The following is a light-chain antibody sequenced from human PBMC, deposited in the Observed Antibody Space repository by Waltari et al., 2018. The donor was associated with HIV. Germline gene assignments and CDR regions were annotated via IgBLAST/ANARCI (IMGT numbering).Light chain of an antibody. CDR1: QSISSY. J-gene: IGKJ1*01. CDR2: AAS. CDR3: QQSYTTPRT. Sequence: DIQMTQSPSSLSASVGDRVTITCRASQSISSYLNWYQQKPGKAPKVLIYAASSLQSGVPSRFSGSGSGTDFTLTITSLQPEDFATYYCQQSYTTPRTFDQGP. V-gene: IGKV1-39*01.